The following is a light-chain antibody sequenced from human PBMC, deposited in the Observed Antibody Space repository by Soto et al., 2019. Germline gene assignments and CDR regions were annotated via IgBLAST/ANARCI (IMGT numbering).Light chain of an antibody. CDR2: DAS. CDR3: QQYHSYWT. J-gene: IGKJ1*01. V-gene: IGKV1-5*01. CDR1: QIISRY. Sequence: DIHMTQSPSSLSASVVDRVTITCRASQIISRYLAWYQQKPGKAPKLLIYDASSLGSGVPQRFSGSGSGTEFTLTIRSLQTDDFSTYYCQQYHSYWTFGQRTKVDIK.